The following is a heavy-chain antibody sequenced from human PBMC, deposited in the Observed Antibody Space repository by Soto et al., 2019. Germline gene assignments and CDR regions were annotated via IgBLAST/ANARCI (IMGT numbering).Heavy chain of an antibody. CDR3: ARRTGSSWYKIYYYYGMDV. CDR1: GYTFTSYG. CDR2: ISAYNGNT. Sequence: GASVKVACKASGYTFTSYGISWVRQAPGQGLEWMGWISAYNGNTNYAQKLQGRVTMTTDTSTSPAYMELRSLRSDDTAVYYCARRTGSSWYKIYYYYGMDVWGQGTTVTVSS. J-gene: IGHJ6*02. V-gene: IGHV1-18*01. D-gene: IGHD6-13*01.